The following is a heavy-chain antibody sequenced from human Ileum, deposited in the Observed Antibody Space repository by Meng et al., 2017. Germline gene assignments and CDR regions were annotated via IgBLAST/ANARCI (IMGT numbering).Heavy chain of an antibody. D-gene: IGHD2-15*01. J-gene: IGHJ4*02. CDR2: MYYSGST. CDR3: ARGGTVYNFDY. CDR1: GGSIRRSNYY. Sequence: RLQWQRRGPGLGKPSGTLSLTCTVSGGSIRRSNYYWGWIRQPPGKGLEWIGSMYYSGSTYYNPSLKSRVIISEDMSKNQFSLKLSSVTAADTAVYYCARGGTVYNFDYWGQGTLVTVSS. V-gene: IGHV4-39*06.